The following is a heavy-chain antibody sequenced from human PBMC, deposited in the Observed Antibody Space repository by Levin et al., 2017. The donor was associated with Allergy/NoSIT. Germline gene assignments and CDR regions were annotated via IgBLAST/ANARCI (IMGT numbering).Heavy chain of an antibody. CDR2: IRNKAHGGTT. CDR1: GFTFGDYA. V-gene: IGHV3-49*04. D-gene: IGHD3-16*02. CDR3: ARGGPPNYDYNWGSYRDGYFDY. J-gene: IGHJ4*02. Sequence: HGESLKISCTGSGFTFGDYAMSCVRQAPGKGLEWVGFIRNKAHGGTTEYAASVKGRLTISRDDSKSIAYLQMNSLKTEDTAVYFCARGGPPNYDYNWGSYRDGYFDYWGQGTLVTVSS.